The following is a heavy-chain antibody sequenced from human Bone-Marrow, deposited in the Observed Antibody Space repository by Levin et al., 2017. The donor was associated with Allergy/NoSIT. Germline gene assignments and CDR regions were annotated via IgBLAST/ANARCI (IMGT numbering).Heavy chain of an antibody. J-gene: IGHJ3*02. CDR3: ARFLWFGESVPVDAFDI. CDR1: GYTFTSYG. V-gene: IGHV1-18*01. Sequence: ASVKVSCKASGYTFTSYGISWVRQAPGQGLEWMGWISAYNGNTNYAQKLQGRVTMTTDTSTSTAYMELRSLRSDDTAVYYCARFLWFGESVPVDAFDIWGQGTMVTVSS. D-gene: IGHD3-10*01. CDR2: ISAYNGNT.